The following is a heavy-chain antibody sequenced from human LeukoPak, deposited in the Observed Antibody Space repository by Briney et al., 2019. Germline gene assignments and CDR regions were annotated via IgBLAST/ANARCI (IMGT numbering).Heavy chain of an antibody. Sequence: GASVQVSCKASGYTFTGYYMHWVRQAPGQGLEWMGWINPNSGGTNYAQKFQGRVTMTRDTSISTAYMELSRLRSDDTAVYYCAIWLLARPGPVPAGRYWGQGTLVTVSP. CDR1: GYTFTGYY. CDR3: AIWLLARPGPVPAGRY. D-gene: IGHD2-2*01. J-gene: IGHJ4*02. CDR2: INPNSGGT. V-gene: IGHV1-2*02.